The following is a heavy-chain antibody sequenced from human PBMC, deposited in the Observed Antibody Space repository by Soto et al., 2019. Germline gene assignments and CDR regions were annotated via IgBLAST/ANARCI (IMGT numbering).Heavy chain of an antibody. CDR1: GATFSSYA. CDR3: ARELLRGYSYGPFDY. V-gene: IGHV1-69*12. J-gene: IGHJ4*02. CDR2: IIPIFGTA. Sequence: QVQLVQSGAEVKKPGSSVKVSCKASGATFSSYAISWVRQAPGQGLEWMGGIIPIFGTANYAQKFQGRVTITADESTSTGYMELRSLRFENTAVYYCARELLRGYSYGPFDYWGQGTLVTVSS. D-gene: IGHD5-18*01.